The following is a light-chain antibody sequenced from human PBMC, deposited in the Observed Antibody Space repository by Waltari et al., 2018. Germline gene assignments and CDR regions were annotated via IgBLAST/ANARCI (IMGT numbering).Light chain of an antibody. CDR2: WAS. CDR1: QSLFSTSHRKTY. J-gene: IGKJ5*01. Sequence: DIVMTQSPDFLAVSLGERATINCKSRQSLFSTSHRKTYISWYQQKPGQPPKLLLYWASTRGSGVPDRFSGSGSGTDFTLTISSLQAEDVAVYYCHHYYIPPLTFGQGTRLEIK. V-gene: IGKV4-1*01. CDR3: HHYYIPPLT.